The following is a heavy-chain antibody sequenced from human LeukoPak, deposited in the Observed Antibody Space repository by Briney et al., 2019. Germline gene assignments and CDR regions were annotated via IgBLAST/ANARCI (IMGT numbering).Heavy chain of an antibody. CDR1: GFTFSNAW. D-gene: IGHD5-12*01. J-gene: IGHJ4*02. CDR3: TTTQYSGYDSHFDY. CDR2: IKSKTDGGTT. Sequence: GGSLRLSCAASGFTFSNAWMSWVRQAPGKGLEWVGRIKSKTDGGTTDYAAPVKGRFTISRDDSKNTLYLQMNSLKTEDTAVYYCTTTQYSGYDSHFDYWGQGTLVTVSS. V-gene: IGHV3-15*01.